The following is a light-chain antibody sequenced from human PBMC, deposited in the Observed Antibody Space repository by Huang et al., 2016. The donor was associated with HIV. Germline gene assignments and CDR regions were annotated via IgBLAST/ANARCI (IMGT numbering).Light chain of an antibody. Sequence: EIVMTQSPATLSVSPGERATLSCRASQSVSSNLAWYQQKPGQAPRHLIYGASTRANGIPARFSGSGSGTEFTLTISSLQSEDFAVYYCQQYNNWPRTFGQGTKVEIK. CDR1: QSVSSN. CDR3: QQYNNWPRT. V-gene: IGKV3-15*01. J-gene: IGKJ1*01. CDR2: GAS.